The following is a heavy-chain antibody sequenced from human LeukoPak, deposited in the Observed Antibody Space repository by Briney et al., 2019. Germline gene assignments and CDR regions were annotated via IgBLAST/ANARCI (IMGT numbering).Heavy chain of an antibody. J-gene: IGHJ6*03. D-gene: IGHD5-24*01. V-gene: IGHV3-7*04. CDR1: GFSFSSYW. CDR3: ARVGRDGYQLPGGPTYYYYYMDV. CDR2: IKQDESER. Sequence: PGGSLRLSCEGSGFSFSSYWMTWVRQSPGKGPEWVANIKQDESERYTVDSVKGRFTISRDNAKNTLYLQMNSLRAEDTAVYYCARVGRDGYQLPGGPTYYYYYMDVWGKGTTVTVSS.